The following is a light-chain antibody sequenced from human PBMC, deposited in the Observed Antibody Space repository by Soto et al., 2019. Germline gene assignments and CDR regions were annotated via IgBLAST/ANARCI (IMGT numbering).Light chain of an antibody. CDR2: RAS. V-gene: IGKV1-39*01. Sequence: DVQMTKSPSSLSACVGDRVTITCRASQSIDSYLNWYQQKPGRAPKVLINRASSLQSGVPSRFTGSGSGTDFTLTINSLQPEDFATYHCQQSSIMPWTFGQGTKVAIK. CDR1: QSIDSY. J-gene: IGKJ1*01. CDR3: QQSSIMPWT.